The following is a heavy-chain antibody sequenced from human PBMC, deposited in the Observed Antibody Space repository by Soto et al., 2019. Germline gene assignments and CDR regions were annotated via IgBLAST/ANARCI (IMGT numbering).Heavy chain of an antibody. Sequence: QVQLVQSGAEVKKPGSSVKVSCKASGGTFSSYAISWVRQAPGQGLEWMGGIIPIFGTANYAQKVQGRVTITADESTSTAYMELSSLRSEDTAVYYCARVLAPGSGWHRFDYWGKGTLVTVSS. CDR3: ARVLAPGSGWHRFDY. CDR1: GGTFSSYA. D-gene: IGHD6-19*01. J-gene: IGHJ4*02. V-gene: IGHV1-69*01. CDR2: IIPIFGTA.